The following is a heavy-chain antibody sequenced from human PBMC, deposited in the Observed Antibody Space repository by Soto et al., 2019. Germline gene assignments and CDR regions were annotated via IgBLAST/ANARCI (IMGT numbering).Heavy chain of an antibody. D-gene: IGHD3-22*01. V-gene: IGHV3-30-3*01. Sequence: GGSLRLSCAASGFTFSSYAMHWVRQAPGKGLERVAVISYDGSNKYYADSVKGRFTISRDNSKNTLYLQMNSLRAEDTAVYYCARGSGDSSGYYLYYYYYYGMDVWGQGTTVTVSS. J-gene: IGHJ6*02. CDR3: ARGSGDSSGYYLYYYYYYGMDV. CDR1: GFTFSSYA. CDR2: ISYDGSNK.